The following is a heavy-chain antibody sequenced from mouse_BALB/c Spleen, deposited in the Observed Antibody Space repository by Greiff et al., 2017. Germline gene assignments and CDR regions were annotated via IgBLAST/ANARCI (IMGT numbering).Heavy chain of an antibody. Sequence: VQLKESGGGLVQPGGSLKLSCAASGFTFSSYCMSWVRQTPDKSLELVATINSNGGSTYYPDRVKGRFTISIDKATNTQYLQMSSLKSEDTAMYYCAREPPYYGSSFDYWGQGTTLTVSS. D-gene: IGHD1-1*01. J-gene: IGHJ2*01. CDR2: INSNGGST. CDR1: GFTFSSYC. CDR3: AREPPYYGSSFDY. V-gene: IGHV5-6-3*01.